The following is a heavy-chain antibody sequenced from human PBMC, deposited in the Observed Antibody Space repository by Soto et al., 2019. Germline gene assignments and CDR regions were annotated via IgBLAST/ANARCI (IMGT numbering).Heavy chain of an antibody. CDR1: GYTFTSYS. V-gene: IGHV1-3*01. Sequence: EAPVELSCKASGYTFTSYSMHWVRQAPGQRLEWMGWINAGNGNRKYSQKFQGRVTITRDTSASTAYMELSSLRSEDTAVYYCARDLNYSGYDYVWGSYGSDAFDIWGQGPMVTVS. D-gene: IGHD3-16*02. CDR3: ARDLNYSGYDYVWGSYGSDAFDI. J-gene: IGHJ3*02. CDR2: INAGNGNR.